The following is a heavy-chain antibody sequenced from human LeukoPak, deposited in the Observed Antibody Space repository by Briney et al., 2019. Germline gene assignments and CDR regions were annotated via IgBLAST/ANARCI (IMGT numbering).Heavy chain of an antibody. CDR3: ARRGSARTEEFDY. J-gene: IGHJ4*02. CDR2: IYPGDSDT. V-gene: IGHV5-51*01. D-gene: IGHD3-10*01. CDR1: GYSFSTYW. Sequence: GESLKISCKGSGYSFSTYWIGWVRQMPGKGLEWMGIIYPGDSDTTYSPSFQGQVTISADKSITTTFLQWSSLKASDTAMYHCARRGSARTEEFDYWGQGTLVTVAS.